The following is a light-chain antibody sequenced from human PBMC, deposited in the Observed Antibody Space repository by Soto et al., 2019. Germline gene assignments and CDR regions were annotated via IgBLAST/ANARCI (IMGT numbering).Light chain of an antibody. Sequence: DIQMTQSPSILSASIGDRVTITCRASQTINNWLAWYQQKPGKAPNLLIYHASNLETGVPSRFSGSAFGTEFTLTISSLQPDDSETYYCQNYNSYPWTFGQGTK. J-gene: IGKJ1*01. CDR3: QNYNSYPWT. CDR1: QTINNW. V-gene: IGKV1-5*01. CDR2: HAS.